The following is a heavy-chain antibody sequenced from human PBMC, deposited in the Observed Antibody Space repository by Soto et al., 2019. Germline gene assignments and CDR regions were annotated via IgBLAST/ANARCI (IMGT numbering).Heavy chain of an antibody. CDR3: ARVSVDVPE. CDR2: IDPKSGCT. V-gene: IGHV1-2*02. CDR1: GPTFITYF. Sequence: QLQLVQSGAQVTKPGASVKVSCRISGPTFITYFVHWVRQAPGQGLEWMGWIDPKSGCTTYEQKFRGRVTMTRDTSINTAYMELNRLTSDDTAMYYCARVSVDVPEWGQGTLITVAA. J-gene: IGHJ4*02. D-gene: IGHD5-12*01.